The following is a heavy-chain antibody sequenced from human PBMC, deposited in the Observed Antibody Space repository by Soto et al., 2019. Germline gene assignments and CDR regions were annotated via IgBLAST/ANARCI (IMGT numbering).Heavy chain of an antibody. CDR3: ARLPKGSLVTA. V-gene: IGHV3-48*02. CDR1: GFSFSDYS. CDR2: ISSSSDKT. Sequence: GGSLRLSCIASGFSFSDYSMNWVRQAPGKGLQWVSYISSSSDKTYYADSVKGRFTVSRDNAKNALFLEMNSLRDDDTATYYCARLPKGSLVTAWGQGTRVTVSS. J-gene: IGHJ4*02. D-gene: IGHD2-21*02.